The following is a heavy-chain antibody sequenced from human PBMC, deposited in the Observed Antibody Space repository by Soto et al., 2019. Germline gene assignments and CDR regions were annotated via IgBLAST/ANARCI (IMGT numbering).Heavy chain of an antibody. CDR2: IYYSGST. CDR1: GGSISSYY. Sequence: SETLSLTCTVSGGSISSYYWSWIRQPPGKGLEWIAYIYYSGSTNYNPSLKSRVTISVDTSKNQFSLKLSSVTAADTAVYYCARLEVGTAMVTLWGQGTLVIGSS. J-gene: IGHJ4*02. CDR3: ARLEVGTAMVTL. V-gene: IGHV4-59*01. D-gene: IGHD5-18*01.